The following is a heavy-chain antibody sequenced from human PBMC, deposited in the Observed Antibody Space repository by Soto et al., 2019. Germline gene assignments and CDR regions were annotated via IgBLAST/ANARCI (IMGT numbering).Heavy chain of an antibody. J-gene: IGHJ4*02. CDR3: ATTLTVDY. Sequence: EVQVVESGGGLVQPGGSLKLSCVASGFTFSNYCMSWVRQAPGKGLEWVANIRQDGSEKNFLDSVKGRFTISRDNAKNSVDLQMNILRAEDMAVYYCATTLTVDYSVQGTLVTVAS. CDR2: IRQDGSEK. D-gene: IGHD2-8*02. V-gene: IGHV3-7*01. CDR1: GFTFSNYC.